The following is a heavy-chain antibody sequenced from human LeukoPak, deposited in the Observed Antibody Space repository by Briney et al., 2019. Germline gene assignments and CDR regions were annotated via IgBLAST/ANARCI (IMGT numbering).Heavy chain of an antibody. J-gene: IGHJ4*02. CDR1: GFTFSSYG. CDR3: AKLVADYYFDY. V-gene: IGHV3-23*01. CDR2: ISGSGGST. Sequence: PGGTLRLSCAASGFTFSSYGMSWVRQAPGKGLEWVSAISGSGGSTYYADSVKGRFTISRDNSKNTLYLQMNSLRAEDTAAYYCAKLVADYYFDYWGQGTLVTVSS. D-gene: IGHD6-19*01.